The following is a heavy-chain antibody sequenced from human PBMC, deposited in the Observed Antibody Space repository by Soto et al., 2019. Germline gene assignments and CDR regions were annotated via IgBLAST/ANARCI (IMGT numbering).Heavy chain of an antibody. J-gene: IGHJ4*02. Sequence: EVQLVESGGGLVQPGGSLRLSCAASGFTFSSYAMHWVRQAPGKGREYVSAISSNGGSTYYANSVKGRFTISRDNSTPSLYLQMGRLRAEDMAVYYCAREGYCSSTSCYSFDYWGQGTLVTVSS. CDR3: AREGYCSSTSCYSFDY. CDR1: GFTFSSYA. CDR2: ISSNGGST. D-gene: IGHD2-2*01. V-gene: IGHV3-64*01.